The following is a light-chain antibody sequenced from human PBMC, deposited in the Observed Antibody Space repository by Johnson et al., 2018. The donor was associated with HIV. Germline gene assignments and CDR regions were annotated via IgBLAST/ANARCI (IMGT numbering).Light chain of an antibody. CDR1: SSNIGSNF. J-gene: IGLJ1*01. Sequence: QSVLTQPPSVSAAPGQKVTISCSGSSSNIGSNFVSWYQQLPGTAPKLLIYESTNRPSGIPDRFSGSKSGTSATLGLSGLPTGDEADYYCGTWDSRLNVYLFGPGTKVTVL. CDR3: GTWDSRLNVYL. V-gene: IGLV1-51*02. CDR2: EST.